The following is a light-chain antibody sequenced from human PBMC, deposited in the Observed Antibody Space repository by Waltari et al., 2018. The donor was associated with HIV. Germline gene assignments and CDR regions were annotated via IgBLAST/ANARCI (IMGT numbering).Light chain of an antibody. V-gene: IGLV2-23*01. CDR2: GGR. J-gene: IGLJ3*02. Sequence: QSALTQPASVSGSPGQSITISCTGTSSDVGSYNIVSWYQQHPGKAPKPQIYGGRMRPARVPNRLSGSQSGNTGSLTICGLQDEDEVDYYCCSYAGSSTDWVFGGGTKLTVL. CDR3: CSYAGSSTDWV. CDR1: SSDVGSYNI.